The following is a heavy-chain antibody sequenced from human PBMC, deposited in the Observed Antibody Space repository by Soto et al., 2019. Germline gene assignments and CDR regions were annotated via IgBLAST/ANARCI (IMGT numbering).Heavy chain of an antibody. D-gene: IGHD2-2*01. CDR2: MNPNSGNT. CDR1: GYTFTSYD. J-gene: IGHJ3*02. V-gene: IGHV1-8*01. CDR3: ARSRSRRCSSTSCYGGYAFDI. Sequence: ASVKVSCKASGYTFTSYDINWVRQATGQGLEWMGWMNPNSGNTGYAQKFQGRVTMTRNTSISTAYMELSSLRSEDTAVYYCARSRSRRCSSTSCYGGYAFDIWGQGTMVTVSS.